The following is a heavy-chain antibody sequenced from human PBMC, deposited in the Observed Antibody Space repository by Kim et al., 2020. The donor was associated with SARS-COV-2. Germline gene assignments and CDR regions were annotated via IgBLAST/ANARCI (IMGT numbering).Heavy chain of an antibody. CDR1: GGTFSSYA. D-gene: IGHD2-15*01. CDR2: ILPIFGTA. CDR3: ALDQGSPTPNWFDP. V-gene: IGHV1-69*13. Sequence: SVKVSCKASGGTFSSYAISWVRQAPGQGLEWMGGILPIFGTANYAQKFQGRVTITADESTSTAYMELSSLRSEDTAVYYCALDQGSPTPNWFDPWGQGTLATVSS. J-gene: IGHJ5*02.